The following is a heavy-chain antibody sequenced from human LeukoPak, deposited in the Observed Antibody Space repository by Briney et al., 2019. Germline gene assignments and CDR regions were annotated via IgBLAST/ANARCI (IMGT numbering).Heavy chain of an antibody. Sequence: GGSLRLSCVASGFTFRRYWMSWVRQAPREGREWVANINQDGSEKYYVDSVKGRLTISRDNSKNSLYLQISSARAQGAAVYYCATDLRPDSGNFLGFDYWGQGTLVTVSS. CDR3: ATDLRPDSGNFLGFDY. CDR1: GFTFRRYW. J-gene: IGHJ4*02. CDR2: INQDGSEK. D-gene: IGHD4-23*01. V-gene: IGHV3-7*01.